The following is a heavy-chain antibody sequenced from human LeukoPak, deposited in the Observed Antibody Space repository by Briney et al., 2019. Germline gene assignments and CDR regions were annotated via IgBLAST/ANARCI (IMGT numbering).Heavy chain of an antibody. D-gene: IGHD1-26*01. V-gene: IGHV3-23*01. Sequence: GGSLRLSCAASGFTFTSYAMSWVRQAPGKGLEWVSVISGSGGSTYYADSVKGRFTISRDNSKNTLYLQMNSLRAEDTAVYYCARDLHGATWDYFDYWGQGTLVTVSS. CDR2: ISGSGGST. J-gene: IGHJ4*02. CDR1: GFTFTSYA. CDR3: ARDLHGATWDYFDY.